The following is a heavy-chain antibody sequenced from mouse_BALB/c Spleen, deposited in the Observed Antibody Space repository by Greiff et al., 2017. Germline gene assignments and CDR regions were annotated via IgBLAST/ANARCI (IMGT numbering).Heavy chain of an antibody. Sequence: EVKLMESGPELVKPGASVKMSCKASGYTFTSYVMHWVKQKPGQGLEWTGYINPYNDGTKYNEKFKGKATLTSDKSSSTAYMELSSLTSEDSAVYYCARGFAYWGQGTLVTVSA. CDR2: INPYNDGT. J-gene: IGHJ3*01. V-gene: IGHV1-14*01. CDR3: ARGFAY. CDR1: GYTFTSYV.